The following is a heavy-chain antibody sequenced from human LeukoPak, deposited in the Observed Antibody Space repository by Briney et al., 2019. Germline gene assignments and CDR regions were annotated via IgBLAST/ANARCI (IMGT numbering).Heavy chain of an antibody. J-gene: IGHJ4*02. CDR1: GFTFSSYA. V-gene: IGHV3-23*01. D-gene: IGHD1-7*01. Sequence: QAGGSLRLSCAASGFTFSSYAMNWVRQAPGKGLEWVSAISGSGGSTYYADSVKGRFTISRDNSKNTLYLQMNSLRAEDTAVYYCAKEGKTRNWNYYQAKPVYWGQGTLVTVSS. CDR3: AKEGKTRNWNYYQAKPVY. CDR2: ISGSGGST.